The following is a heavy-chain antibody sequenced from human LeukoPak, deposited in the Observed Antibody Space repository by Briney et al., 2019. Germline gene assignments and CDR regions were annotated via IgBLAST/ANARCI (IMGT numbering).Heavy chain of an antibody. CDR2: FYYSGST. J-gene: IGHJ4*02. CDR1: GGSITSSSYY. Sequence: SETLSLTCTVSGGSITSSSYYWGWIRQPPGKGLQWIGSFYYSGSTYYNPSLKSRVTISVDTSKNQFSLKLSSVTAADTAVYYCAREIQLRFDYWGQGTLVTVSS. D-gene: IGHD5-18*01. V-gene: IGHV4-39*07. CDR3: AREIQLRFDY.